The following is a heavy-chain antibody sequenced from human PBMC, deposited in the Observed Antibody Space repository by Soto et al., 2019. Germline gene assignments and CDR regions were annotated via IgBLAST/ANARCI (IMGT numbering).Heavy chain of an antibody. CDR2: MNPGSGDT. J-gene: IGHJ5*02. V-gene: IGHV1-8*01. CDR3: ARMATFGSLNWFDP. D-gene: IGHD3-16*01. CDR1: GYSFTNND. Sequence: QVPLVQSGAEVREPGASVKVSCKASGYSFTNNDVSWVRQATGQGLEWMGWMNPGSGDTGDAQKFQGRVTMTRDISIATAYMELSSLRSDDTAIYYCARMATFGSLNWFDPWGQGTLVTVSS.